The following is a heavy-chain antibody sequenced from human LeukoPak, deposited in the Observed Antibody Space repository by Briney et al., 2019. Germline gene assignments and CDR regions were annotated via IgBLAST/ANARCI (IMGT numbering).Heavy chain of an antibody. CDR1: GGSISSYY. D-gene: IGHD3-22*01. V-gene: IGHV4-4*07. CDR3: ARDRYYYDSSGNRYFDL. CDR2: IHTSGST. Sequence: SETLSLTCTFSGGSISSYYWSWIRQSAGNGLEWIGRIHTSGSTNYNPSLKSRVTMSVDTSKNQFSLKLSSVTAADTAVYYCARDRYYYDSSGNRYFDLWGRGTLVTVSS. J-gene: IGHJ2*01.